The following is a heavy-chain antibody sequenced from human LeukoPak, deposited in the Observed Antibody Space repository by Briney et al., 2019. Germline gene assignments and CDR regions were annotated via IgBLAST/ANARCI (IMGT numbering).Heavy chain of an antibody. D-gene: IGHD3/OR15-3a*01. CDR2: IAYDESYK. J-gene: IGHJ4*02. Sequence: SLSLSCAASAFTFSSYGMDWVRQAPGKGLEWVTLIAYDESYKYYADSVKGRFTVSRDNSNNTLYLQMNSLTAGDTAVYYCASDGWGGTDNFWVQGTLVTVSS. CDR1: AFTFSSYG. V-gene: IGHV3-30*03. CDR3: ASDGWGGTDNF.